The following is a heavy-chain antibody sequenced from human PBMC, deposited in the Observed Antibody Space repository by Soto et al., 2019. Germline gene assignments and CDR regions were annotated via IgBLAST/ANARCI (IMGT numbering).Heavy chain of an antibody. Sequence: QVQLQQWGAGLLKPSETLSLTCAVYGGSFSGYYWSWIRQPPGKGLEWIGEINHSGSTNYNPSLKSRVTISVDTSKNQFSLKLSSVTDADTAVYYCARTRGQWLVDDAFDIWGQGTMVTVSS. CDR3: ARTRGQWLVDDAFDI. CDR1: GGSFSGYY. V-gene: IGHV4-34*01. D-gene: IGHD6-19*01. CDR2: INHSGST. J-gene: IGHJ3*02.